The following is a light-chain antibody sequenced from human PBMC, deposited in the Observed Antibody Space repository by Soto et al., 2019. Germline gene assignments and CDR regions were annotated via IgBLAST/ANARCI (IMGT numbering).Light chain of an antibody. CDR2: GAS. CDR3: QQRSNFIT. Sequence: IVMTQSPSTLSLSPGEKATLSCRASQSISNNFAWFQQKPGQVPRLLIYGASNRATGIPDRFSGSGSGTDFTLTISRLEPEDFAVYYCQQRSNFITFGQGTRLEIK. J-gene: IGKJ5*01. CDR1: QSISNN. V-gene: IGKV3D-20*02.